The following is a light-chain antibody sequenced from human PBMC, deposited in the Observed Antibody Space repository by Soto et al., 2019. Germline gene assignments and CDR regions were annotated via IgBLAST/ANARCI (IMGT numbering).Light chain of an antibody. CDR3: CSYAGSLVV. CDR1: SSDVGSYNL. Sequence: QPVLTQPASLSGSPGQSITISCTGTSSDVGSYNLVSWYQQHPGKAPKLMIYEGSKRPSGVSNRFSGSKSGNTASLTISGLQAEDEADYYCCSYAGSLVVFGGGTKLTVL. V-gene: IGLV2-23*01. CDR2: EGS. J-gene: IGLJ2*01.